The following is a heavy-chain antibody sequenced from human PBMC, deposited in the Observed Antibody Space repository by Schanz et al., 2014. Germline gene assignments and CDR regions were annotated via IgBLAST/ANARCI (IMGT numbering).Heavy chain of an antibody. CDR3: ATLDYADSVS. Sequence: QVQLVQSGAEVKKPGSSVKVSCKASGGTFSSDTFSWVRQAPGQGLEWMGRIVPIAGITNYAQRFQGRVTITADKSTTTAYMELNSLNSDDTAVYYCATLDYADSVSWGQGTLVTVSS. V-gene: IGHV1-69*02. CDR2: IVPIAGIT. J-gene: IGHJ5*02. D-gene: IGHD4-17*01. CDR1: GGTFSSDT.